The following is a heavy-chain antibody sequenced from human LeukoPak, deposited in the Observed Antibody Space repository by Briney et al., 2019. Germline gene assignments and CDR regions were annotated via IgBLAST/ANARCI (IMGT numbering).Heavy chain of an antibody. V-gene: IGHV3-23*01. Sequence: GGSLRLSCAASGFTFSSYAMNWVRQAPGKGLEWVSVISGGGGSLYYSDSVRGRFTISRDNSKNTLYLQMNSLRAEDTAVYYLAKAGGGSTHVDYWGQGTLVTVSS. D-gene: IGHD3-16*01. CDR3: AKAGGGSTHVDY. CDR2: ISGGGGSL. J-gene: IGHJ4*02. CDR1: GFTFSSYA.